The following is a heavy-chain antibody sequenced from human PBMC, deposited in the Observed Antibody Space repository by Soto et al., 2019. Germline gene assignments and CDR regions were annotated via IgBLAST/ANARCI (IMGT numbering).Heavy chain of an antibody. V-gene: IGHV1-69*02. Sequence: QVQLVQSGAEVKKPGSSVKVSCKASGGTFSSYTISWVRQAPGQGLEWMGRIIPILGIANYAQKFQGRVTITADKSPSKGFMELGSLRSEEKGGEFCWRVGYGGFGSHYYYMDVWGKGTTVTVSS. CDR1: GGTFSSYT. CDR3: WRVGYGGFGSHYYYMDV. CDR2: IIPILGIA. D-gene: IGHD3-10*01. J-gene: IGHJ6*03.